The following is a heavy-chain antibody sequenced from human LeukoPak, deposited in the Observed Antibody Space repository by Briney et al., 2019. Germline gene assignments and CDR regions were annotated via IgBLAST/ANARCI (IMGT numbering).Heavy chain of an antibody. J-gene: IGHJ4*02. D-gene: IGHD3-10*01. V-gene: IGHV3-30*19. CDR3: ARTRMVRGVIITAPIDY. CDR1: GFTFSTYG. Sequence: TGGSLRLSCAASGFTFSTYGMHWVRQAPGKGLEWVAVISYDGSNKYYADSVKGRFTISRDNSKNTLYLQMNSLRAEDTAVYYCARTRMVRGVIITAPIDYWGQGTLVTVSS. CDR2: ISYDGSNK.